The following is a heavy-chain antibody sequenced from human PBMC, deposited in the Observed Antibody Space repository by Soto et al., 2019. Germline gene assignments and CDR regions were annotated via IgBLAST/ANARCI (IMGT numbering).Heavy chain of an antibody. CDR3: ANYRASRAVDFDS. D-gene: IGHD3-22*01. CDR1: GLTLTDAW. V-gene: IGHV3-15*07. CDR2: LKSKTNGGTA. Sequence: EVQLVESGGGLVKPGESLRLSCTASGLTLTDAWMKWVRQAPGKGLEWVGRLKSKTNGGTADFAAPVRGRCTILSYDSKNILYLQMNSLKTEDPGVYYCANYRASRAVDFDSWGQGTLVSVSS. J-gene: IGHJ4*02.